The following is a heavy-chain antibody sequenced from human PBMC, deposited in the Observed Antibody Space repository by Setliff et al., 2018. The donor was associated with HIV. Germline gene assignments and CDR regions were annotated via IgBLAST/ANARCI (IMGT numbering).Heavy chain of an antibody. Sequence: GGSLRLSCEASGFRVTDTYMAWVRQAPGKGLEWVSYISSGSVNIFYADSVKGRFTISRDNAKNSLYLQMNSLRAEDTAVYYCARSLYDSSMNVIWGQGTMVTVSS. J-gene: IGHJ3*02. CDR3: ARSLYDSSMNVI. CDR2: ISSGSVNI. CDR1: GFRVTDTY. D-gene: IGHD3-22*01. V-gene: IGHV3-11*04.